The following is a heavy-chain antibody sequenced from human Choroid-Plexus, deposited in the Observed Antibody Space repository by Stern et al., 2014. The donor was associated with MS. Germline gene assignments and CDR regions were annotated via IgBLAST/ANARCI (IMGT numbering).Heavy chain of an antibody. CDR1: GFTFGSCA. J-gene: IGHJ5*02. CDR3: AKDRQYLTYFFDH. Sequence: QVQLMQSGGGVVQPGRPLRLSCVASGFTFGSCAMHWVRQAPGKGLEWGAGVSYDGSNKYYADSVKGRFTISRDNSQNTLYMQMSSLRPEDTAVYYCAKDRQYLTYFFDHWGQGSLVTFSS. D-gene: IGHD2/OR15-2a*01. V-gene: IGHV3-30*18. CDR2: VSYDGSNK.